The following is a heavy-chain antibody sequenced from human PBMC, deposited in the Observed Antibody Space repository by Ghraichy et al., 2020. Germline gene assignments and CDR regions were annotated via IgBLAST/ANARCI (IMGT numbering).Heavy chain of an antibody. J-gene: IGHJ2*01. CDR2: INHRGTT. D-gene: IGHD5-12*01. Sequence: TLSLTCAVYGGSFSDYYWGWIRQSPGKGLERIGEINHRGTTSYSPSFESRVTISVDTSRNQFSLRPNSVTAADTAIYYFARRWLRLRFFDLWGRGTLVSVSS. CDR3: ARRWLRLRFFDL. V-gene: IGHV4-34*01. CDR1: GGSFSDYY.